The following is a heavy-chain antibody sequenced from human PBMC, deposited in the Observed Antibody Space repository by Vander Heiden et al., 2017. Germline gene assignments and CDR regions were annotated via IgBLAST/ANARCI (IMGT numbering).Heavy chain of an antibody. Sequence: EVQLLESGGGFVQTATAPILSCATPGFTFGGFALHWVRQAPGKGLEWVSGISWNSGSIGYADSVKGRFTNARDNAKNSLYLQMNSVRAEDTALYYCAKALVPYCSGGSCYPGADYWGQGTLVTVSS. J-gene: IGHJ4*02. CDR1: GFTFGGFA. CDR2: ISWNSGSI. CDR3: AKALVPYCSGGSCYPGADY. V-gene: IGHV3-9*01. D-gene: IGHD2-15*01.